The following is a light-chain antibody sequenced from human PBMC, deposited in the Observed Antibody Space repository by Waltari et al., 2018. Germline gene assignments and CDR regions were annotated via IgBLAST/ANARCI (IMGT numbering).Light chain of an antibody. J-gene: IGLJ2*01. V-gene: IGLV2-8*01. Sequence: VPWYQQHPGKAPKLMIYEVSKRSSGVPDRFSGSKSGNTASLTVSGLQAEDEADYYCSSYAGSTLFGGGTKLTVL. CDR2: EVS. CDR3: SSYAGSTL.